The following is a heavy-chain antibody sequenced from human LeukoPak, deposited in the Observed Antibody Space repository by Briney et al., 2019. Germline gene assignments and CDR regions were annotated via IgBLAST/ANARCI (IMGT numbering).Heavy chain of an antibody. D-gene: IGHD3-22*01. CDR1: GYTFTGYY. Sequence: ASVKVSCKASGYTFTGYYMHWVRQAPGQGFEWMGWINPNSGGTNYAQKFQGRVTMTRDTSISTAYIELSRLRSDDTAVYYCARAERITMIAPDYWGQGTLVTVSS. CDR3: ARAERITMIAPDY. CDR2: INPNSGGT. V-gene: IGHV1-2*02. J-gene: IGHJ4*02.